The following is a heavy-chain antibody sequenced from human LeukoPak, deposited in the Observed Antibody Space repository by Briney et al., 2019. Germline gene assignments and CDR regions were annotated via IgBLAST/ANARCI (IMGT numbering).Heavy chain of an antibody. CDR1: GGSISSHY. D-gene: IGHD3-3*01. Sequence: SETLSLTCTVSGGSISSHYWSWIRQPPGKGLEGIGYIYYSGSTNYNPSLKSRVTISVDTSKNQFSLKLSSVTAADTAVYYCARERGYYDFWSGYYHYYYYMDVWGKGTTVTVSS. CDR3: ARERGYYDFWSGYYHYYYYMDV. V-gene: IGHV4-59*11. CDR2: IYYSGST. J-gene: IGHJ6*03.